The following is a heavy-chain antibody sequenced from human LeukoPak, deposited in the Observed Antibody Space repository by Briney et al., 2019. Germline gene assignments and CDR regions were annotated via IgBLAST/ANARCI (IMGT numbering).Heavy chain of an antibody. Sequence: AASVKVSCKASGYTFSNYGVNWVRQAPGQGLEWMGWINPYNINTLYSARFQGRVIMTRDTSTSTVYMELRGLRSDDTAVYFCAREDRNAFDIWGQGTMITVSS. CDR2: INPYNINT. CDR3: AREDRNAFDI. V-gene: IGHV1-18*01. J-gene: IGHJ3*02. CDR1: GYTFSNYG. D-gene: IGHD1-14*01.